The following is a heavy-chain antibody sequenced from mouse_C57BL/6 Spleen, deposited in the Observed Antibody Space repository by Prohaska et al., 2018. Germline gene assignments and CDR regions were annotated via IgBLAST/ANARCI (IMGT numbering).Heavy chain of an antibody. Sequence: QVQLHQSGAELVRPGTSVKVSCKASGYAFPNYLIEWVKQRPGQGLEWIGVINPGSGGTNYNEKFKGKATLTADKSSSTAYMQLSSLTSDDSAVYFCARSNSNYWYFDVWGTGTTVTVSS. CDR2: INPGSGGT. J-gene: IGHJ1*03. V-gene: IGHV1-54*01. CDR1: GYAFPNYL. CDR3: ARSNSNYWYFDV. D-gene: IGHD2-5*01.